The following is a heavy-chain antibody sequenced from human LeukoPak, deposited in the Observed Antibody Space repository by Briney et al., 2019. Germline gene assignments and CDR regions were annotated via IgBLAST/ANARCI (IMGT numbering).Heavy chain of an antibody. D-gene: IGHD2-2*01. CDR1: GGSFSGYY. J-gene: IGHJ5*02. CDR3: ARDDIVVVPAAMRVYNWFDP. CDR2: INHSGST. V-gene: IGHV4-34*01. Sequence: PSETLSLTCAVYGGSFSGYYWSWIRQPPGKGLEWIGEINHSGSTNYNPSLKSRVTISVDTSKNQFSLKLSSVTAADTAVYYCARDDIVVVPAAMRVYNWFDPWGQGTLATVSS.